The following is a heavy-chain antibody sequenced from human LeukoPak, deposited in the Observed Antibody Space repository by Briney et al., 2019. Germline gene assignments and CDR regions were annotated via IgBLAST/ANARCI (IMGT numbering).Heavy chain of an antibody. D-gene: IGHD1-7*01. CDR2: VSGIGGTT. V-gene: IGHV3-23*01. CDR1: GFTFSNYA. J-gene: IGHJ4*02. CDR3: AKDGKTRNWNYFQAKPVY. Sequence: PGGSLRLSCAPSGFTFSNYAMRWVRPAPGGGREWVSAVSGIGGTTYYTDSVKSQFTINRDNAKNILYLQMNSRRAEDTAIYYCAKDGKTRNWNYFQAKPVYWGQGTLVTVSS.